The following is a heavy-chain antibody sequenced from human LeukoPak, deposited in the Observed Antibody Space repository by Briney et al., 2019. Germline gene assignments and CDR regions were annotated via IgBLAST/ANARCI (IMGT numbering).Heavy chain of an antibody. CDR1: GFTFNNYW. Sequence: PGGSLRLSCAASGFTFNNYWMRWVRQAPGKGLEWVATIKGDESKKDYVDSVRGRFTVSIDNAKNSLYLQMSSLRVEDTAVYYCESTTGPWGQGTLVTVSS. CDR2: IKGDESKK. D-gene: IGHD1-7*01. CDR3: ESTTGP. J-gene: IGHJ5*02. V-gene: IGHV3-7*01.